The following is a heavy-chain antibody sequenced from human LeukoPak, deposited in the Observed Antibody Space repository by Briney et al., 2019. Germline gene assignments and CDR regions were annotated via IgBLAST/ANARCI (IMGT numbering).Heavy chain of an antibody. V-gene: IGHV1-18*01. J-gene: IGHJ6*02. CDR2: ISAYNGNT. Sequence: GASVKVSCKASGYTFTSYGISWVRQAPGQGLEWMGWISAYNGNTNYAQKLQGRVTMTTDTSTSTAYMELRSLRSDDTAVYYCARLSSWSYYYYYGMDVWGQGTTVTVSS. CDR1: GYTFTSYG. CDR3: ARLSSWSYYYYYGMDV. D-gene: IGHD6-13*01.